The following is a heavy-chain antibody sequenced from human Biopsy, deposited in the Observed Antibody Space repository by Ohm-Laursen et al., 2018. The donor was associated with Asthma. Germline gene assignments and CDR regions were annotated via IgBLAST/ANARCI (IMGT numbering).Heavy chain of an antibody. CDR2: MSYDGSIK. CDR1: GFMFRSFG. CDR3: ARGLDYSGRSGFDY. D-gene: IGHD3-10*01. V-gene: IGHV3-30*03. J-gene: IGHJ4*02. Sequence: SLRLSCAAPGFMFRSFGMDWVRQAPGKGLEWVALMSYDGSIKDYADSVKGRFTISRDNSMNTLYLHMNSLRVEDTAVYYCARGLDYSGRSGFDYWGQGTLVTVSS.